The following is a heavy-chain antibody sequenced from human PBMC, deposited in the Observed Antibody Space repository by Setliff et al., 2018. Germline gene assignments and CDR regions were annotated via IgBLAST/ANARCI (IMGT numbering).Heavy chain of an antibody. D-gene: IGHD3-22*01. CDR3: ARDGDNYYDSSGYLLAPYAFDI. J-gene: IGHJ3*02. CDR1: GYTFTSYA. CDR2: INAGNGNT. Sequence: ASVKVSCKASGYTFTSYAMHWVRQAPGQRLEWMGWINAGNGNTNYAQKLQGRVTMTTDTSTSTAYMELRSLRSDDTAVYYCARDGDNYYDSSGYLLAPYAFDIWGQGTMVTVSS. V-gene: IGHV1-3*01.